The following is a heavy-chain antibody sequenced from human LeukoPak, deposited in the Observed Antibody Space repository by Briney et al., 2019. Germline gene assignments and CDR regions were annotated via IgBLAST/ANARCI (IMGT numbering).Heavy chain of an antibody. J-gene: IGHJ6*03. V-gene: IGHV5-51*01. CDR2: IYPGDSDT. CDR1: GYSFTSYW. CDR3: ARTAVAGTRDYYYYYVDV. Sequence: GESLKISCKGSGYSFTSYWIGWVRQMPGKGLEWMGIIYPGDSDTRYSPSFQGQVTISADKSISTAYLQWSSLKASDTAMYYCARTAVAGTRDYYYYYVDVWGKGTTVTVSS. D-gene: IGHD6-19*01.